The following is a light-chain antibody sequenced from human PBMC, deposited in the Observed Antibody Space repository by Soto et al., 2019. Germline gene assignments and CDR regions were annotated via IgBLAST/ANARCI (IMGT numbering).Light chain of an antibody. CDR1: QSVTSN. Sequence: MKKSPATLSVSKGERATLSCRASQSVTSNLAWYQQKPGQAPRLLIFGASTRATGIPGRFSGSGSGTEFALTISSLQSEDFAVYFCQQSSNWPIPFGQRTRLE. V-gene: IGKV3-15*01. J-gene: IGKJ5*01. CDR2: GAS. CDR3: QQSSNWPIP.